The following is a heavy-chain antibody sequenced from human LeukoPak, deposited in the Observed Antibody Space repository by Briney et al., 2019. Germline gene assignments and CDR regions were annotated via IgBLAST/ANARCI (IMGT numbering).Heavy chain of an antibody. D-gene: IGHD3-22*01. V-gene: IGHV3-21*04. CDR1: GFTFSTYS. Sequence: PGGSLRLSCAASGFTFSTYSMNWVRQAPGKGLEWVSSITGSSSFIYYADSVKGRFTISRDNSKNTLYLQMNSLRAEDTAVYYCAKAPQMIVVVIRYFDYWGQGTLVTVSS. CDR2: ITGSSSFI. CDR3: AKAPQMIVVVIRYFDY. J-gene: IGHJ4*02.